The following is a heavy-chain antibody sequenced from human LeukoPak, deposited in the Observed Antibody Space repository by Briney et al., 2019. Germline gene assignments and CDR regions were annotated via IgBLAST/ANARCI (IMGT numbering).Heavy chain of an antibody. Sequence: SETLSLTCTVSNYSISTDYYWGWIRQPPGKGLEWIGTMYHSGSTYYNPSLKSRVTISVDTSKNQFSLKLSSVTAADTAVYYCARALDNTYYYDSSGMYDAFDIWGQGTMVTVSS. J-gene: IGHJ3*02. CDR1: NYSISTDYY. CDR3: ARALDNTYYYDSSGMYDAFDI. CDR2: MYHSGST. D-gene: IGHD3-22*01. V-gene: IGHV4-38-2*02.